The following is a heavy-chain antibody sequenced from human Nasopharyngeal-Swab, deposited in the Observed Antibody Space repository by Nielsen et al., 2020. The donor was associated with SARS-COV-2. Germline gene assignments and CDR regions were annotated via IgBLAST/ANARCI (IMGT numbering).Heavy chain of an antibody. D-gene: IGHD5-12*01. CDR3: AREGYGSTYYMDV. J-gene: IGHJ6*03. Sequence: IRQPPGKGLEWVSHISNSARTIYYADSVKGRCTISRDNATNSWYLQMDRLRVEDTAVYYCAREGYGSTYYMDVWGKGTTVTVSS. V-gene: IGHV3-11*04. CDR2: ISNSARTI.